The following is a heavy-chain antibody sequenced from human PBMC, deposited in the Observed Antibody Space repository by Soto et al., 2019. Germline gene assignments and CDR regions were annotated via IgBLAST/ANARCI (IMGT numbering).Heavy chain of an antibody. D-gene: IGHD6-19*01. V-gene: IGHV3-66*01. CDR2: IYSGGST. CDR1: ELTVVSLY. Sequence: PLRHPCAAFELTVVSLYMSRVLQAKGKGLEWVSVIYSGGSTYYADSGKGRFTISRDNSKNTLYLQMNSLRAEDTAVYYCARDPGPAGFDYWGQGTLVTVSS. CDR3: ARDPGPAGFDY. J-gene: IGHJ4*02.